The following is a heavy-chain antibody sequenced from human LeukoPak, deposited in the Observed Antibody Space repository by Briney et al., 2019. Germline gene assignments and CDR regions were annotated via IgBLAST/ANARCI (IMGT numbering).Heavy chain of an antibody. D-gene: IGHD3-22*01. CDR3: ARDLRRNYYDSSGYYSCGY. CDR2: ISYDGSNK. V-gene: IGHV3-30-3*01. CDR1: GFNFSSYA. J-gene: IGHJ4*02. Sequence: GRSLRLSCAASGFNFSSYAMHWVRQAPGKGLEWVAVISYDGSNKYYADSVKGRFTISRDNSKNTLYLQMNSLRAEDTAVYYCARDLRRNYYDSSGYYSCGYWGQGTLVTVSS.